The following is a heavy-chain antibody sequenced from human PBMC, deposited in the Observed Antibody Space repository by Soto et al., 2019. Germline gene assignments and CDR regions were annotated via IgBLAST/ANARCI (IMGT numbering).Heavy chain of an antibody. D-gene: IGHD3-10*01. V-gene: IGHV3-9*01. CDR1: GFTFDDYA. CDR3: AKASPYGSGSYDY. CDR2: ISWNSGSI. Sequence: LRLSCAASGFTFDDYAMHWVRQAPGKGLEWVSGISWNSGSIGYADSVKGRFTISRDNAKNSLYLQMNSLRAEDTALYYCAKASPYGSGSYDYWGQGTLVTVSS. J-gene: IGHJ4*02.